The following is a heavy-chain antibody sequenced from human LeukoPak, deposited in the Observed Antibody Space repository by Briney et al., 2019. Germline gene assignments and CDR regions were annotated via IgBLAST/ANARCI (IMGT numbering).Heavy chain of an antibody. Sequence: QPGRSLRLSCAASGFTVSGYGMHWVRQAPGEGLEWVAITWHDGSNTFYSDSVKGRFTISRDNAKNSLYLQMNSLRAEDTAVYYCARENFYDSSGYDAFDIWGQGTMVTVSS. CDR3: ARENFYDSSGYDAFDI. CDR1: GFTVSGYG. CDR2: TWHDGSNT. V-gene: IGHV3-33*01. J-gene: IGHJ3*02. D-gene: IGHD3-22*01.